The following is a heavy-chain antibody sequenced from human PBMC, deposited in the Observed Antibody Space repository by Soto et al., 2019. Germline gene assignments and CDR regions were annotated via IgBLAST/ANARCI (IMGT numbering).Heavy chain of an antibody. D-gene: IGHD6-19*01. Sequence: QVQLQESGPGLVKPSETLSLTCTVSGGSISSYYWSWIRQPPGKGLEWIGYMYFSGSTNYNPSLKIRVTISVATSKNQFSLKLSSVTAADTAVYYCAREYSSGWAKWFDPWGQGTLVTVSS. CDR2: MYFSGST. J-gene: IGHJ5*02. CDR3: AREYSSGWAKWFDP. CDR1: GGSISSYY. V-gene: IGHV4-59*01.